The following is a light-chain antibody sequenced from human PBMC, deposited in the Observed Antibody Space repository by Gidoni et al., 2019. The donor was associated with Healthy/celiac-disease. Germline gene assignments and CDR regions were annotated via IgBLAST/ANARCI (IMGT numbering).Light chain of an antibody. CDR3: QQYYSTPAT. CDR1: HSVLYSANNKNY. CDR2: CAS. V-gene: IGKV4-1*01. Sequence: DIVMTQSPDSLAVSLGERATINCNSSHSVLYSANNKNYLSCYQHKPGQPPTLLIYCASTREAGVPNRFIGSGSGTDFTITISSLQAADVAVYYCQQYYSTPATFGQGTKLEIK. J-gene: IGKJ2*01.